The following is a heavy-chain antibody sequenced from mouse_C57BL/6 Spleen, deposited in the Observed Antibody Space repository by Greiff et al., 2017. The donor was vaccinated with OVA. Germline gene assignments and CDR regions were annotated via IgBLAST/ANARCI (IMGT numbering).Heavy chain of an antibody. V-gene: IGHV1-64*01. Sequence: QVQLQQPGAELVKPGASVKLSCKASGYTFTSYWMHWVKQRPGQGLEWIGMIHPNSGSTNYNEKFKSKATLTVDKSSSTAYMQLSSLTSEDSAVYYCARYGSSLYWYFDVWGTGTTVTVSS. J-gene: IGHJ1*03. CDR3: ARYGSSLYWYFDV. CDR1: GYTFTSYW. CDR2: IHPNSGST. D-gene: IGHD1-1*01.